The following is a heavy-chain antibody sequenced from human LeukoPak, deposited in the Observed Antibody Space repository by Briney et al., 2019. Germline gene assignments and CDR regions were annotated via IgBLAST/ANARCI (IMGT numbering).Heavy chain of an antibody. CDR1: GGSISSGAYY. CDR2: IYHSGST. J-gene: IGHJ3*01. V-gene: IGHV4-31*03. Sequence: PSQTLSLTCTVSGGSISSGAYYWSWIRQHPGKGLEWIGYIYHSGSTYYNPSLKSRFTISVDTSNNQFSLKLNSVTAADTAVYFCAAHRGSSGYHFDAFDFWGQGTMVIVSS. CDR3: AAHRGSSGYHFDAFDF. D-gene: IGHD3-22*01.